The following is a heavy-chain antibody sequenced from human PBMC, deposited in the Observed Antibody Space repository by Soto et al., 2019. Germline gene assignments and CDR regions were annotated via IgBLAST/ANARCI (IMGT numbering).Heavy chain of an antibody. V-gene: IGHV4-59*08. Sequence: SETLSLTCTVSGGSISSYYWSWIRQPPGKGLEWIRYIYYSGSTNYNPSLKSRVTISVDTSKNQFSLKLSSVTAADTAVYYCARLVRYCSGGSCYFTRDAFDIWGQGTMVTVSS. CDR1: GGSISSYY. CDR3: ARLVRYCSGGSCYFTRDAFDI. J-gene: IGHJ3*02. CDR2: IYYSGST. D-gene: IGHD2-15*01.